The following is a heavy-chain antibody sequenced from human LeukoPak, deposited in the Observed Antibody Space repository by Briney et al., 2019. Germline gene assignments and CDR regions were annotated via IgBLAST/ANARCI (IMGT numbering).Heavy chain of an antibody. J-gene: IGHJ4*02. CDR1: GFTFNNYA. V-gene: IGHV3-23*01. CDR2: ISGSGGNT. Sequence: GGSLRLSCAASGFTFNNYAMNWVRQAPGKGLEWVSSISGSGGNTYYADSVKGRFTISRDNPKNTLYLQMNGLRAEDTAVYYCAKESAPRAPFDYWGQGTLVTVSS. CDR3: AKESAPRAPFDY.